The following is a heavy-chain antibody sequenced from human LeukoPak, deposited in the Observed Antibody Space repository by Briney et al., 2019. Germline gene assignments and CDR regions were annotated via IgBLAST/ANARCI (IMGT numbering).Heavy chain of an antibody. V-gene: IGHV1-18*01. CDR2: ISAYNGNT. Sequence: ASVKVSCKASGYTFTSYGISWVRQAPGQGLEWMGWISAYNGNTNYAQKLQGRVTMTTDTSTSTAYMELRSLRSDDTAVYYCARERRWLQFGYVARYAFDIWGQGTMVTVSS. CDR3: ARERRWLQFGYVARYAFDI. CDR1: GYTFTSYG. D-gene: IGHD5-24*01. J-gene: IGHJ3*02.